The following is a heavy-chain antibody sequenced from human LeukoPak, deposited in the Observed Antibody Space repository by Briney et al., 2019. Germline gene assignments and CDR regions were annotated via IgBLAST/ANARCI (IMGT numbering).Heavy chain of an antibody. CDR2: IYYSGST. CDR1: GGSISSYY. J-gene: IGHJ3*02. Sequence: SETLSLTCTVSGGSISSYYWSWIRQPPGKGLEWIGYIYYSGSTNYNPSLKSRVTISVDTSKNQFSLKLSSVTAADTAVYYCARERGEDYDSSGYSDAFDIWGQGTMVTVSS. V-gene: IGHV4-59*12. D-gene: IGHD3-22*01. CDR3: ARERGEDYDSSGYSDAFDI.